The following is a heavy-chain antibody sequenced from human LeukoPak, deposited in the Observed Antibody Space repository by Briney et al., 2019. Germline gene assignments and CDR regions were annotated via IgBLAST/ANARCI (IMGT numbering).Heavy chain of an antibody. J-gene: IGHJ4*02. Sequence: PSETLSLTCTVSGGSISSYYWSWIRQPPGKGLEWIGYIYYSGSTNYNPSLKSRVTISVDTSKNQFSLKLSSVTAADTAVYYCARGGGTAMVTRNFDYWGQGTLVTVSS. D-gene: IGHD5-18*01. CDR1: GGSISSYY. V-gene: IGHV4-59*12. CDR2: IYYSGST. CDR3: ARGGGTAMVTRNFDY.